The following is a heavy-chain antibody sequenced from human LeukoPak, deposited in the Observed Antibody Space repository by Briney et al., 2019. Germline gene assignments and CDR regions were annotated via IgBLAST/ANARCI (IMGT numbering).Heavy chain of an antibody. D-gene: IGHD3-22*01. CDR2: IYYSGST. J-gene: IGHJ4*02. CDR1: GGSISSSSYY. Sequence: SETLSLTCTVSGGSISSSSYYWGWIRQPPGKGLEWIGSIYYSGSTYYNPSLKSRVTISVDTSKNQFPLKLSSVTAADTAVYYCARTPTYYYDSSGFGFDYWGQGTLVTVSS. V-gene: IGHV4-39*06. CDR3: ARTPTYYYDSSGFGFDY.